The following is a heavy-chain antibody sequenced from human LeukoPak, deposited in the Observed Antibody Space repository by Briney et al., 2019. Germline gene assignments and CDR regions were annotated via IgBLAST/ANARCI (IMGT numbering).Heavy chain of an antibody. J-gene: IGHJ3*02. CDR3: ARDGDSSGYYAAFDI. D-gene: IGHD3-22*01. Sequence: GGSLRLSCAASGFTFSSYSMNWVRQAPGKGLEWLSYISSSSSIIYYADSVKGRFTISRDNAKNSLYLQMNSLRDEDTAVYYCARDGDSSGYYAAFDIWGQGTMATVSS. V-gene: IGHV3-48*02. CDR2: ISSSSSII. CDR1: GFTFSSYS.